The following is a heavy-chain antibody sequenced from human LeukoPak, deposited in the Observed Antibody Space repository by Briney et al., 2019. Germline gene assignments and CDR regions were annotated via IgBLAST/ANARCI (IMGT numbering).Heavy chain of an antibody. Sequence: PSETLSLTCTVSGGSISSSRHYWAWIRQPPGKGLEWIGTIYYSGSTFYSPSLKSRVTISVDTSKNQFSLKLSSVTAADTAVYYCAKQPHAFDNWFDPWGQGTLVTVSS. D-gene: IGHD3-10*01. CDR3: AKQPHAFDNWFDP. V-gene: IGHV4-39*01. CDR1: GGSISSSRHY. J-gene: IGHJ5*02. CDR2: IYYSGST.